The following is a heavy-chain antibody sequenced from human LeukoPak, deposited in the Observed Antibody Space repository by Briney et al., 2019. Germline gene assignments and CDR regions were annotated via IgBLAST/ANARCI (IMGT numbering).Heavy chain of an antibody. J-gene: IGHJ4*02. Sequence: PGGSLRLSCAASGFTFSDYYMSWIRQAPGKGLEWVSYISSSGSTVYYADSVKGRFTISRDNAKNSLYLQMNSLRAEDTAVYYCAGAGKWLQSYFDYWGQGTLVTVSS. CDR1: GFTFSDYY. V-gene: IGHV3-11*01. D-gene: IGHD5-24*01. CDR3: AGAGKWLQSYFDY. CDR2: ISSSGSTV.